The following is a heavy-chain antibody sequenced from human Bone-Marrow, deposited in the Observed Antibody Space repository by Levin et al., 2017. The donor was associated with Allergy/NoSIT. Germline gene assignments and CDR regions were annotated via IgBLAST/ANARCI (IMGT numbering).Heavy chain of an antibody. CDR2: IYHSGST. V-gene: IGHV4-30-2*01. CDR3: ARGKWQTAHYYMDG. D-gene: IGHD2-8*01. Sequence: SETLSLTCAVSGGSISSGGYSWSWIRQPPGKGLEWIGYIYHSGSTYYNPSLKSRVTISVDRSKNQFSLKLSSVTAADTAVYYCARGKWQTAHYYMDGWGKGTTVTVSS. CDR1: GGSISSGGYS. J-gene: IGHJ6*03.